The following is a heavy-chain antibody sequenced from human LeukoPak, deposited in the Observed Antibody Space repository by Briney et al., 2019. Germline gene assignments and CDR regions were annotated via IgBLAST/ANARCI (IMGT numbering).Heavy chain of an antibody. J-gene: IGHJ3*02. Sequence: GGSLRLSCTASGFSFSAYAMVWVRQAPGKGPEWVSAIRGSGVNTYYADSVKGRFTISRDNSKYTLFLQMNSQRAEDTAVYYCARDPNGDYIGAFDMWGPGTMVTVSS. CDR2: IRGSGVNT. CDR1: GFSFSAYA. V-gene: IGHV3-23*01. D-gene: IGHD4-17*01. CDR3: ARDPNGDYIGAFDM.